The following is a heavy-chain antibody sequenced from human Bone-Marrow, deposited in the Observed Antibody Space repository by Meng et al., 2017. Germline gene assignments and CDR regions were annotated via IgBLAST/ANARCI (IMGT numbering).Heavy chain of an antibody. Sequence: QVQLQESGPGLVKPSQTLSLTCTVSGGSISSGDYYWTWIRQPPGKGLEWIGYIYYSGSTYYNPSLESRVTLSIDKSKNQFSLKLSSVTAADTAVYYCARKAVAGNFDYWGQGTLVTVSS. V-gene: IGHV4-30-4*01. CDR1: GGSISSGDYY. CDR2: IYYSGST. D-gene: IGHD6-13*01. J-gene: IGHJ4*02. CDR3: ARKAVAGNFDY.